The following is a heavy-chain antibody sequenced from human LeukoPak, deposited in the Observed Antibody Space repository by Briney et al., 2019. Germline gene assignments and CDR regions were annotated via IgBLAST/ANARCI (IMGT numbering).Heavy chain of an antibody. Sequence: GGSLRLSCAASGFTVSTNYMTWVRQAPGRGLEWVSIIYNSGITYYGDSVKGRFTTSRDISRNTVYLQMNNLRVDDTAVYYCAKGGSPDEWGQGTLVTVSS. CDR3: AKGGSPDE. V-gene: IGHV3-66*01. J-gene: IGHJ4*02. CDR1: GFTVSTNY. CDR2: IYNSGIT. D-gene: IGHD6-13*01.